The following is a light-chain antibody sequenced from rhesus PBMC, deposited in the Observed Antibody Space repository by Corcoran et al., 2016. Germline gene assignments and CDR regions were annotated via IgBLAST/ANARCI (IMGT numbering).Light chain of an antibody. CDR3: QQYNNSTYS. J-gene: IGKJ2*01. V-gene: IGKV1-66*01. CDR1: QGINHS. Sequence: DIQMTQSPSSLSASVGDSVTITCRASQGINHSFSWYQQKPGKAPKPLFYYASMLETGVPARFSGSGSGTDYTLTINSLQPEDIATYYCQQYNNSTYSFGQGTKVEIK. CDR2: YAS.